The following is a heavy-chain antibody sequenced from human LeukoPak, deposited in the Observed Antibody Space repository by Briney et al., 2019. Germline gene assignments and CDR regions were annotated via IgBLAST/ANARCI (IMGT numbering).Heavy chain of an antibody. D-gene: IGHD5-24*01. CDR1: GFTFSSYW. J-gene: IGHJ5*02. Sequence: GGSLRLSCAASGFTFSSYWMSWVRQAPGKGLEWVANIKQDGSEKYYVDSAKGRFTISRDNAKNSLYLQMNSLRAEDTAVYYCARAATADLFAWFDPWGQGTLVTVSS. CDR2: IKQDGSEK. V-gene: IGHV3-7*01. CDR3: ARAATADLFAWFDP.